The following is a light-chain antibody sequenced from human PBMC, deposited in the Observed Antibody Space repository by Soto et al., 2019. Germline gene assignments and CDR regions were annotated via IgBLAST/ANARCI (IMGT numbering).Light chain of an antibody. V-gene: IGKV2-30*01. CDR3: MQNTHWPPRT. Sequence: DVVMTQSPLSLPVTLGQPASISCRSSQSLEYSDGNTYLNWFHQRPGQSPRRLIYKVSNRDSGVPDRFSGSGSGTDFTLKISRVEAEDVGIYYCMQNTHWPPRTFGQGTKVEIQ. CDR1: QSLEYSDGNTY. CDR2: KVS. J-gene: IGKJ1*01.